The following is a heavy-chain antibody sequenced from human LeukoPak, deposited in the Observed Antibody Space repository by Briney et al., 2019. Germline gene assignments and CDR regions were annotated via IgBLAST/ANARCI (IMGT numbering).Heavy chain of an antibody. CDR2: INPSGGST. D-gene: IGHD3-22*01. CDR3: ARDLSVGGSRERYYYDSSGYPDWFDP. J-gene: IGHJ5*02. V-gene: IGHV1-46*01. Sequence: ASVKVSCKASGYTFTSYYMHWVRQAPGQGLEWMGIINPSGGSTSYAQKFQGRVTMTRDTSTSTVYMELSSLRSEDTAVYYCARDLSVGGSRERYYYDSSGYPDWFDPLGQGTLVTVSS. CDR1: GYTFTSYY.